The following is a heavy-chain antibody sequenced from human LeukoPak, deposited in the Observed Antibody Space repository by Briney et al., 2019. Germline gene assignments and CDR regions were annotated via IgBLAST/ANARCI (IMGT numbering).Heavy chain of an antibody. Sequence: ASVKVSCKVSGYTLTELSMHWVRQAPGKGLEWMGGFDPEDGETIYAQKFQGRVTMTEDTSTDTAYMELSSLRSEGTAVYYCATESCSSTSCYSLDYWGQGTLVTVSS. J-gene: IGHJ4*02. CDR3: ATESCSSTSCYSLDY. CDR1: GYTLTELS. CDR2: FDPEDGET. V-gene: IGHV1-24*01. D-gene: IGHD2-2*02.